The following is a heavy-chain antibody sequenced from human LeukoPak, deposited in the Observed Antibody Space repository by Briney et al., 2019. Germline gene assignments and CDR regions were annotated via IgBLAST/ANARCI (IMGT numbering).Heavy chain of an antibody. D-gene: IGHD6-19*01. V-gene: IGHV3-23*01. CDR3: AKPISGGLAVTADWFHP. J-gene: IGHJ5*02. CDR2: INANSGTT. Sequence: VGSLRLSCTASGFAFSVYAMSWLRQPPGKGLEWVSTINANSGTTSYAAYVRGRFTISRDNSKNTLYLQLNTLRADDTATYYCAKPISGGLAVTADWFHPWGEGTVVVVSS. CDR1: GFAFSVYA.